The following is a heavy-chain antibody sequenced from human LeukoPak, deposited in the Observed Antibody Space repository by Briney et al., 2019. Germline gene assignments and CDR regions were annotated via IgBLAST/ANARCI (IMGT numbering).Heavy chain of an antibody. CDR3: AKGGSSGPPRDYFDY. CDR2: ISGSGIST. V-gene: IGHV3-23*01. J-gene: IGHJ4*02. D-gene: IGHD6-19*01. Sequence: GGSLRLSCAASGFTFSRNAMIWVRQAPGKGLEWVSAISGSGISTYYADSVKGRFTISRDNSKNTLYLQMNSLRAEDTAVYYCAKGGSSGPPRDYFDYWGQGTLVAVSS. CDR1: GFTFSRNA.